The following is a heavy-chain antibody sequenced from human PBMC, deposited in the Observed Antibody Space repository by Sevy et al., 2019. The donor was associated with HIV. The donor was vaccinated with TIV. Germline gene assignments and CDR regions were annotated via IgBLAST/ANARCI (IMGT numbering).Heavy chain of an antibody. CDR3: ARESLGMWFYYMDV. V-gene: IGHV3-48*03. Sequence: GGYLRLSCVDSTFTFSRYHMNWVRQAPGKGLEWLAYISSYDGTIYYADSVKGRFTISRDNAKNSLYLHMNSLRVEDTAVYYCARESLGMWFYYMDVWGIGTTVTVSS. CDR2: ISSYDGTI. J-gene: IGHJ6*03. CDR1: TFTFSRYH. D-gene: IGHD7-27*01.